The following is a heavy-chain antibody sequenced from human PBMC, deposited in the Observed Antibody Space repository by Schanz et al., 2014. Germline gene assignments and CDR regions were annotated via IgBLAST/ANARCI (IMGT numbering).Heavy chain of an antibody. CDR3: AFDRDDAYDI. J-gene: IGHJ3*02. Sequence: QVQLVQSGTQVKKPGASVKVSCKASGYTLSAYSLHWVRQAPGQGLEWMGMINPSGGSTTYAQKFQGRVTMTRDTSTSTVYMELSSLRSEDTAVYYCAFDRDDAYDIWGQGTTVTVSS. CDR2: INPSGGST. V-gene: IGHV1-46*01. CDR1: GYTLSAYS. D-gene: IGHD3-9*01.